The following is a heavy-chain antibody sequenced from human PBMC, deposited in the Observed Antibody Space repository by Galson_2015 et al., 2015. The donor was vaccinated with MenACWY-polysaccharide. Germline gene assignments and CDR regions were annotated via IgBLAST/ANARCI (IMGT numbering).Heavy chain of an antibody. CDR1: GDSVSSHTAA. CDR3: VRGGAAASLLFDP. D-gene: IGHD2-15*01. J-gene: IGHJ5*02. Sequence: CAISGDSVSSHTAAWNWIRQSPSRGLEWLGRTYYRSNWSSDYALSVRGRITINADTSKNQFSLQLNSVTPEDTAVYYCVRGGAAASLLFDPRGQGTLVTVSS. CDR2: TYYRSNWSS. V-gene: IGHV6-1*01.